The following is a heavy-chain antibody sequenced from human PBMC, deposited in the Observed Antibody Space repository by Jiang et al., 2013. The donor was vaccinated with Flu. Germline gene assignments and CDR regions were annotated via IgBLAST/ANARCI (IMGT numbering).Heavy chain of an antibody. CDR2: INPSGGST. Sequence: GAEVKKPGASVKVSCKASGYTFTSYYMHWVRQAPGQGLEWMGIINPSGGSTSYAQKFQGRVTMTRDTSTSTVYMELSSLRSEDTAVYYCARDGPDFDWLSQLPDYWGQGTLVTVSS. J-gene: IGHJ4*02. CDR1: GYTFTSYY. D-gene: IGHD3-9*01. CDR3: ARDGPDFDWLSQLPDY. V-gene: IGHV1-46*03.